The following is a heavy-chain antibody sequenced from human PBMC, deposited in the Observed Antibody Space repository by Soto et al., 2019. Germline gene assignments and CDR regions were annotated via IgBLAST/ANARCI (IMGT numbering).Heavy chain of an antibody. CDR2: ISYDGSNK. Sequence: PGGSLRLSCAASGFTFSSYGMHWVRQAPGKGLEWVAVISYDGSNKYYADSVKGRFTISRDNSKNTLYLQMNSLRAEDTAVYYCAKGHPDDILTGYLDYWGQGTLVTVSS. CDR3: AKGHPDDILTGYLDY. J-gene: IGHJ4*02. D-gene: IGHD3-9*01. CDR1: GFTFSSYG. V-gene: IGHV3-30*18.